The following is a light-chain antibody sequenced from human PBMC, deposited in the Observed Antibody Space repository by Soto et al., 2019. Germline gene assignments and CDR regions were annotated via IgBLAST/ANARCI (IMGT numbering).Light chain of an antibody. J-gene: IGLJ1*01. CDR3: CSYSSGSTPWV. CDR1: SSDVGGYNY. CDR2: DVS. Sequence: QSVLTQPASLSGSPGQSITISCTGTSSDVGGYNYVPWYQHHPGKAPKLIIFDVSDRPSGISDRFSASKSGNTASLTISGLQAEDEADYYCCSYSSGSTPWVFGTGTKVTVL. V-gene: IGLV2-14*03.